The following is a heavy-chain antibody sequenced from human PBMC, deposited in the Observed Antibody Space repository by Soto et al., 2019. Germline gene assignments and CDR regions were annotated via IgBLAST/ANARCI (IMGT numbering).Heavy chain of an antibody. CDR1: GFTFSYG. D-gene: IGHD2-15*01. J-gene: IGHJ4*02. CDR2: ISYDSSNK. CDR3: AKLVIGYCSGNTCDDY. V-gene: IGHV3-30*18. Sequence: VQLLESGGGLIQPGGSLSLSCAASGFTFSYGIHWLRQAPGKGLAWVAYISYDSSNKFYGDSVKGRFTISRDNSKNTQFLQMNSLRAEDTAVYYCAKLVIGYCSGNTCDDYWGQGTLVAVSS.